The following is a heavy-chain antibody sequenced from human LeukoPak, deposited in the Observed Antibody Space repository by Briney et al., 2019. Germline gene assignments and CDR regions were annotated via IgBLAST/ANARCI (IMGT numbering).Heavy chain of an antibody. V-gene: IGHV3-66*02. CDR2: IYSGGGT. Sequence: GGSLRLSCAASGFTVSSNYMSWVRQALGKGLEWVSIIYSGGGTYYADSVKGRFTISRDNSKNTLYLQMNSLRAEDTAVYFCVRVGYSYGYGDWNHFDYWGQGTLVTVSS. J-gene: IGHJ4*02. D-gene: IGHD5-18*01. CDR1: GFTVSSNY. CDR3: VRVGYSYGYGDWNHFDY.